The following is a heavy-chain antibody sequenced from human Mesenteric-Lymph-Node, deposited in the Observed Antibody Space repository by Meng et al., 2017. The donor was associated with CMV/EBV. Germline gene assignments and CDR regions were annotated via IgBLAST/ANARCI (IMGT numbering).Heavy chain of an antibody. J-gene: IGHJ6*02. CDR3: ARGRRSSSQHRNYGMDV. D-gene: IGHD6-6*01. V-gene: IGHV3-23*01. Sequence: GESLKISCAASRFTFSNYAMSWVRQAPGKGLEWVATISRSGVNTYYPDSVKGRVTISRDNSKNSLYLQMNSLRAGDTAVYYCARGRRSSSQHRNYGMDVWGQGTTVTVSS. CDR2: ISRSGVNT. CDR1: RFTFSNYA.